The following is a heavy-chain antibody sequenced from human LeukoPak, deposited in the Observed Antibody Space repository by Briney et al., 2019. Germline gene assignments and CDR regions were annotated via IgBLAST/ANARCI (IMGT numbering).Heavy chain of an antibody. CDR1: GITLSNYG. J-gene: IGHJ4*02. D-gene: IGHD3-22*01. V-gene: IGHV3-23*01. CDR2: ISDRGSRT. CDR3: ARDPARFGSGYYPEN. Sequence: GGSLRLSCAVSGITLSNYGMSWVRQAPGKGLEWVAGISDRGSRTNYADSVKGRFTISTDHPKNTLYLQMNSLRADDTSIYYCARDPARFGSGYYPENWGPGTQVTVSS.